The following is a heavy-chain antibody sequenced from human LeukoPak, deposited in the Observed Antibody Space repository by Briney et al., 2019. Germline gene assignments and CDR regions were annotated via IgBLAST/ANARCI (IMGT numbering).Heavy chain of an antibody. J-gene: IGHJ4*02. CDR3: ARRVNGQLIVYFDY. V-gene: IGHV5-51*01. D-gene: IGHD3-16*02. CDR1: GYTFTTYW. Sequence: GEPLKISCKGSGYTFTTYWIGWVRQMPGKGLEWMGIIYPGDSDTRYSPSFQGQVTISADKSISTAYLQWSSLKASDTAMYYCARRVNGQLIVYFDYWGQGTLVTVSS. CDR2: IYPGDSDT.